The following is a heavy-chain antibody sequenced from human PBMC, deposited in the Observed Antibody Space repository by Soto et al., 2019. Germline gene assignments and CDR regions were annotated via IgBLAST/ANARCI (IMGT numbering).Heavy chain of an antibody. CDR3: ASIGGAGVDY. CDR2: IYHSAST. CDR1: GGSLSSSNW. D-gene: IGHD1-26*01. V-gene: IGHV4-4*02. Sequence: SETLSLTCAVSGGSLSSSNWWSWVRHPPGKGLEWIGEIYHSASTNYNPSLKSRVTISVDKSKNQFSLKLSSVTAADTAVYYFASIGGAGVDYWGQGTLVTVSS. J-gene: IGHJ4*02.